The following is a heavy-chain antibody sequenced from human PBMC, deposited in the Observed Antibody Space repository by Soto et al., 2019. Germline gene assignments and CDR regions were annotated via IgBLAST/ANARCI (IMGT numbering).Heavy chain of an antibody. V-gene: IGHV1-46*01. CDR3: ARDLVDSSGWFPFDY. D-gene: IGHD6-19*01. Sequence: ASVKVSCKASGYTFTSYYMHWVRQAPGQGLEWMGIINPSGGSTSYAQKFQGRVTMTRDTSTSTVYMELSSLRSEDTAVFYCARDLVDSSGWFPFDYWGQGTRVTVSS. CDR2: INPSGGST. J-gene: IGHJ4*02. CDR1: GYTFTSYY.